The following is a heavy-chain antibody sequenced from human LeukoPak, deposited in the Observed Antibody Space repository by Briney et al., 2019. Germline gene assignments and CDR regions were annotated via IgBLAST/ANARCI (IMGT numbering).Heavy chain of an antibody. CDR1: GGSISSYY. V-gene: IGHV4-59*01. Sequence: KPSETLSLTCTVSGGSISSYYWSWIRQPPGKGLEWIGYIYYSGSTNYNPPLKSRVTISVDTSKNQFSLKLSSVTAADTAVYCCARAGYSYGPDYWGQGTLVTVSS. CDR3: ARAGYSYGPDY. CDR2: IYYSGST. D-gene: IGHD5-18*01. J-gene: IGHJ4*02.